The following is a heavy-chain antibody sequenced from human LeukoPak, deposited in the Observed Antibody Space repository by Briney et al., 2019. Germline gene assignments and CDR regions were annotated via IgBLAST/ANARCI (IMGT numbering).Heavy chain of an antibody. CDR3: AELGITMIGGV. Sequence: GGSLRLSCAVSGFTFSSYSMNWVRQAPGKGLEWVSSISSSTSYIYYADSVKGRFTISRDNAKNSLYLQMNSLRAEDTAVYYCAELGITMIGGVWGKGTTVTISS. J-gene: IGHJ6*04. CDR1: GFTFSSYS. D-gene: IGHD3-10*02. V-gene: IGHV3-21*01. CDR2: ISSSTSYI.